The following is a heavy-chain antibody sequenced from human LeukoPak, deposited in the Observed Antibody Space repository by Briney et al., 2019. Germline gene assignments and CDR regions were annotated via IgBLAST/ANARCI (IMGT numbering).Heavy chain of an antibody. CDR1: GFTFDDYG. V-gene: IGHV3-20*04. Sequence: GGSLRLSCAASGFTFDDYGMSWVRQAPGKGLEWVSGIHWNGGSTGYADSVKGRFTISRDNAKNSLYLQMNSLRAEDTALYYCARDNPYYYDSSGSFDYWGQGTLVTVSS. J-gene: IGHJ4*02. D-gene: IGHD3-22*01. CDR2: IHWNGGST. CDR3: ARDNPYYYDSSGSFDY.